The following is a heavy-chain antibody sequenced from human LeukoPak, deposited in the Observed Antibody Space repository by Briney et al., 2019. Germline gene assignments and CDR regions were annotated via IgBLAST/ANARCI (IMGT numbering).Heavy chain of an antibody. D-gene: IGHD4-17*01. Sequence: ASVKVSCKASGYTFTGYYMHWVRQAPGQRLEWMGWINAGNGNTKYSQKFQGRVTITRDTSASTAYMELSSLRSEDTAVYYCARGLIQTTVTNWGQGTLVTVSS. J-gene: IGHJ4*02. CDR3: ARGLIQTTVTN. CDR1: GYTFTGYY. V-gene: IGHV1-3*01. CDR2: INAGNGNT.